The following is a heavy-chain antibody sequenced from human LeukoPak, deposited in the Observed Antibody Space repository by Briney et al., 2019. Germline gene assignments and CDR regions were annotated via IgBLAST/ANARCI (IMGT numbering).Heavy chain of an antibody. CDR3: ARGGGLDV. D-gene: IGHD3-16*01. V-gene: IGHV3-7*03. CDR1: GFTFSSYW. Sequence: GGSLRLSCAASGFTFSSYWMNWARQAPGKGLEWVASINHNGNVNYYVDSVKGRFTISRDNAKNSLYLQMSNLGAEDTAVYFCARGGGLDVWGQGATVTVSS. J-gene: IGHJ6*02. CDR2: INHNGNVN.